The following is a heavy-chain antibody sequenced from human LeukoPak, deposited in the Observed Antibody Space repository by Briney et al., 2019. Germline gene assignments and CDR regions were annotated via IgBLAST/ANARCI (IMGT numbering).Heavy chain of an antibody. V-gene: IGHV4-4*07. Sequence: SETLSLTCTVSGDSISNYYWSWIRQPAGKGLEWIGRIYTSGSTNYNPSLKSRVTMSVDTSKNQFSLKLSSVTAADTAVYYCARHLGRGTLHYFDYWGQGTLVTVSS. CDR1: GDSISNYY. CDR3: ARHLGRGTLHYFDY. D-gene: IGHD3-10*01. J-gene: IGHJ4*02. CDR2: IYTSGST.